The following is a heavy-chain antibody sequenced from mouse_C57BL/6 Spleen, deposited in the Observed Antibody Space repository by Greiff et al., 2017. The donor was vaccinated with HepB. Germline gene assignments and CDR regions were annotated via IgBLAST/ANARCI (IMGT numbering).Heavy chain of an antibody. J-gene: IGHJ2*01. CDR2: IDPSDSYT. Sequence: QVQLQQPGAELVRPGTSVKLSCKASGYTFTSYWMHGVKQRPGQGLEWIGVIDPSDSYTNYNQKFKGKATLTVDTSSSTAYMQLSSLTSEDSAVYYCARHSTDYWGQGTTLTVSS. CDR3: ARHSTDY. V-gene: IGHV1-59*01. CDR1: GYTFTSYW. D-gene: IGHD2-5*01.